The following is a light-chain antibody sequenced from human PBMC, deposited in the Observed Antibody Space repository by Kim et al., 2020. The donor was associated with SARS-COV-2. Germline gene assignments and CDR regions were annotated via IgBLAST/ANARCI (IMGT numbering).Light chain of an antibody. V-gene: IGLV2-23*01. CDR1: SSDVGSYNL. J-gene: IGLJ3*02. Sequence: QSITISCTGTSSDVGSYNLVSWYQQHPGKAHKLMIYEGSKRPSGVSNRFSGSKSGNTASLTISGLQAEDEADYYCCSYAGSSTPWVFGGGTQLTVL. CDR2: EGS. CDR3: CSYAGSSTPWV.